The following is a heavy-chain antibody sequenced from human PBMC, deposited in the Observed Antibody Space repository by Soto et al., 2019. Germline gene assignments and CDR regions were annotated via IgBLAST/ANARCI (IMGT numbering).Heavy chain of an antibody. CDR2: ISRSGDNT. CDR1: GFTFTSYA. J-gene: IGHJ4*02. V-gene: IGHV3-23*01. CDR3: AFSYHCNY. Sequence: EVQLLDSGGGLVQPGGSLRLSCAASGFTFTSYAMSWVRQAPDKGLEWVSSISRSGDNTYYADSVKGRFTISRDDSKSTLYLQMNSLRAEDTAVYYCAFSYHCNYWGQGTLVTVSS. D-gene: IGHD2-2*01.